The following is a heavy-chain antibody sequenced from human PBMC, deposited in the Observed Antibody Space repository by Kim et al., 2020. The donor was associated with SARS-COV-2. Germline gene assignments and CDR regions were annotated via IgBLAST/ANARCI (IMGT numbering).Heavy chain of an antibody. CDR2: IIPIFGTA. V-gene: IGHV1-69*13. J-gene: IGHJ3*02. Sequence: SVKVSCKASGDTFSNYAITWVRQAPGQGLEWMGGIIPIFGTANYAQNFQGRVTITADEFTSTAYMELSSLRSEDTAVYYCARDLWFGELSGVSDIWGQGTMVTVSS. CDR3: ARDLWFGELSGVSDI. D-gene: IGHD3-10*01. CDR1: GDTFSNYA.